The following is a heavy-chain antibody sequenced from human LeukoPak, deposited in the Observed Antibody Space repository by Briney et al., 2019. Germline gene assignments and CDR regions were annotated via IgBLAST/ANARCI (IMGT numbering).Heavy chain of an antibody. Sequence: SGPALVKPTQTLTLTCTFSGFALSTSGMCVSWIRQPPGKALEWRARIDWDDDKYYSTSLKTRLTISKDTSKNQVVLTMTNMDPVDTATYYCARIEDYSNYDWFDPWGQGTLVTVSS. D-gene: IGHD4-11*01. V-gene: IGHV2-70*11. CDR2: IDWDDDK. CDR3: ARIEDYSNYDWFDP. J-gene: IGHJ5*02. CDR1: GFALSTSGMC.